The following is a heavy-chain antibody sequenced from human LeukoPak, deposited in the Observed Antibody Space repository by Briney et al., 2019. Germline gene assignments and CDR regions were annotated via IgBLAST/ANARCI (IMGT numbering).Heavy chain of an antibody. Sequence: PSETLSLTCTVSGGSISSSSYYWGWIRQPPGKGLEWIGSIYYSGSTYYNPSLKSRVTISVDTSKNQFSLKLSSVTAADTAVYYCARDEDEYSSGWYAYWGQGTLVTVSS. D-gene: IGHD6-19*01. V-gene: IGHV4-39*07. CDR1: GGSISSSSYY. J-gene: IGHJ4*02. CDR3: ARDEDEYSSGWYAY. CDR2: IYYSGST.